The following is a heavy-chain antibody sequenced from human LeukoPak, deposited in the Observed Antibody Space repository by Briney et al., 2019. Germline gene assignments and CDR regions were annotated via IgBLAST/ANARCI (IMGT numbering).Heavy chain of an antibody. CDR2: INSDGSST. J-gene: IGHJ3*02. Sequence: GGSLRLSCAASGFTFSSYWMHWVRQAPGKGLVWVSRINSDGSSTSYADSVKGRFTISRDNAKNALYLQVNSLRAEDTAVYYCAREITMVRGVTHDAFDIWGQGTMVTVSS. V-gene: IGHV3-74*01. CDR1: GFTFSSYW. D-gene: IGHD3-10*01. CDR3: AREITMVRGVTHDAFDI.